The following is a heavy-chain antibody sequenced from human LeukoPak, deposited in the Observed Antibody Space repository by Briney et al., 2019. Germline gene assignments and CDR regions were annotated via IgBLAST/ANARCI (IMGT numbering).Heavy chain of an antibody. Sequence: PSETLSLTCTVSGGSISSYYWSWIRQPAGKGLEWIGRIYTMWITNYNPSLKSRVTMSVDTSKNQFSLNLSSVTAADTAVYYCALSGRYFDYWGQGTLVTVSS. CDR3: ALSGRYFDY. CDR1: GGSISSYY. CDR2: IYTMWIT. D-gene: IGHD6-19*01. V-gene: IGHV4-4*07. J-gene: IGHJ4*02.